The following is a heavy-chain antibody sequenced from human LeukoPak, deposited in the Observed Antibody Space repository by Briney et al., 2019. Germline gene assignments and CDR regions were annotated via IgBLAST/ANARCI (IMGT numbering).Heavy chain of an antibody. CDR1: GGSISSGSYY. D-gene: IGHD1-26*01. V-gene: IGHV4-61*02. Sequence: PSQTLSLTCTVSGGSISSGSYYWSWIRQPAGKGLEWIGRIYTSGSTNYNPSLKSRVTISVDTSKNQFSLKLSSVTAADTAVYYCARGIVGANDYWGQGTLVTVSS. CDR2: IYTSGST. J-gene: IGHJ4*02. CDR3: ARGIVGANDY.